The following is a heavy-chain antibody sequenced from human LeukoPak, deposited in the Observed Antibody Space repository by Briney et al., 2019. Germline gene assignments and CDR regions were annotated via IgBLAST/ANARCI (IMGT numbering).Heavy chain of an antibody. CDR2: INHSGST. J-gene: IGHJ4*02. D-gene: IGHD3-22*01. CDR3: AGHYDNDGYYYAHFDY. CDR1: GGSVTSTNW. V-gene: IGHV4-4*02. Sequence: SETLSLTCDVSGGSVTSTNWWTWVRQPPGKGLEWIGEINHSGSTNYNPSLKSRVTISVDTSKNQFSLKLSSVTAADTAVYYCAGHYDNDGYYYAHFDYWGQGTLVTVSS.